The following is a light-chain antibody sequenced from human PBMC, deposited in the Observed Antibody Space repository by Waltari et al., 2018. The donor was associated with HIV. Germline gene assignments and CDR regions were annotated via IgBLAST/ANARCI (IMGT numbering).Light chain of an antibody. CDR3: QQYASSPRT. CDR1: QSVSNNY. V-gene: IGKV3-20*01. J-gene: IGKJ1*01. Sequence: EIVLTQSPGTLSLSPGEGGNLSCRASQSVSNNYLAWYQQKGGQAPRLLIYGTSGRATGVPDRFSGSGSGADFTLTISRLEPEDFAVYYCQQYASSPRTFGQGTRVDIK. CDR2: GTS.